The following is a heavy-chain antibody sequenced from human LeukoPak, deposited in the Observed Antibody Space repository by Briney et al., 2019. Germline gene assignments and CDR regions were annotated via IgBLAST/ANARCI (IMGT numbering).Heavy chain of an antibody. CDR3: AKGRTGYCSGGSCYNFDY. J-gene: IGHJ4*02. D-gene: IGHD2-15*01. V-gene: IGHV3-23*01. Sequence: GGSLRLSCAASGFTFSSYAMSWVRQAPGKGLEWVSAISGSGGSTYYADSVKGRFTISRDNSKNTLYLQMNSLRAEDTAVYYCAKGRTGYCSGGSCYNFDYWGQGTLVTASS. CDR2: ISGSGGST. CDR1: GFTFSSYA.